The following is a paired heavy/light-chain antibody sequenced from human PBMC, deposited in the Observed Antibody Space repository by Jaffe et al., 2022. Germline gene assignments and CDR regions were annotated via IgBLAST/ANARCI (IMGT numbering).Heavy chain of an antibody. V-gene: IGHV3-23*01. D-gene: IGHD4-17*01. CDR2: ITASSDKS. CDR3: AKNGFPGYGGAYYDS. J-gene: IGHJ4*01. CDR1: GFTFSRSS. Sequence: EVQLLDSGGGLVQPGGSLRLSCAASGFTFSRSSMTWVRQAPGKGLEWVSAITASSDKSYYADSVEGRFTISRDNSKNTLFLHMRSLTADDTAVYYCAKNGFPGYGGAYYDSWGHGTLVTVSS.
Light chain of an antibody. CDR3: QQYGASPLT. V-gene: IGKV3-20*01. CDR2: GAT. Sequence: EIVLTQSPGTLSLSPGERATLSCWASQSVSGRYLAWYQQKPGQTPSLLIYGATSRATGIPDRFSGSGSGTDFTLTINRLEPEDSAVYYCQQYGASPLTFGGGTKLEIK. CDR1: QSVSGRY. J-gene: IGKJ4*01.